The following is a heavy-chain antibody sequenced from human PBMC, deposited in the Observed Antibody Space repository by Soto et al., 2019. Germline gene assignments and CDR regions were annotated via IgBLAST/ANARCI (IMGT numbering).Heavy chain of an antibody. CDR1: GYTFTSYG. J-gene: IGHJ5*02. D-gene: IGHD2-2*01. Sequence: SVKVSCKASGYTFTSYGISWVRQAPGQGLEWMGWISAYNGNTNYAQKLQGRVTMTTDTSTSTAYMELRSLRSDDTAVYYCARDRAPFIVVVPAAKGWFDPWGQGTLVTVSS. CDR3: ARDRAPFIVVVPAAKGWFDP. CDR2: ISAYNGNT. V-gene: IGHV1-18*01.